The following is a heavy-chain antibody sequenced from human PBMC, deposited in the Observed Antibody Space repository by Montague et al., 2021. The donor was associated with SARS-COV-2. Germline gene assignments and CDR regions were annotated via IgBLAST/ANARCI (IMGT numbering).Heavy chain of an antibody. J-gene: IGHJ6*02. CDR3: ARRGVVVIPAVVEYYYGMDV. Sequence: SETQSLTYTVSGDSISSYYWCWIRQPPGKGLEWIGYLYNSGSANYNPSLKSRVTISVDTSKNQLSLNLSSVTAADTAVYYCARRGVVVIPAVVEYYYGMDVWGQGTTVTVSS. D-gene: IGHD2-2*01. CDR2: LYNSGSA. V-gene: IGHV4-59*01. CDR1: GDSISSYY.